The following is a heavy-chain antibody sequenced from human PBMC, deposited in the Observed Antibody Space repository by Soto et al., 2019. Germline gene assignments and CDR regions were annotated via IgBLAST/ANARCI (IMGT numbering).Heavy chain of an antibody. V-gene: IGHV3-53*01. D-gene: IGHD2-2*01. J-gene: IGHJ4*02. CDR3: AKERGLLGYCSSTSCYFDY. Sequence: GGSLRLSCAASGFTVSSNYMSWVRQAPGKGLEWVSVIYSGGSTYYADSVKGRFTISRDNSKNTLYLQMNSLRAEDTAVYYCAKERGLLGYCSSTSCYFDYWGQGTLVTVSS. CDR2: IYSGGST. CDR1: GFTVSSNY.